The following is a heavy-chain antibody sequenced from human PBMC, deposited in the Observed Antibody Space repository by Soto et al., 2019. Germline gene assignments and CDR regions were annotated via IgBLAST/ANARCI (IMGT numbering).Heavy chain of an antibody. CDR3: AMGFSSPSGDYFDF. CDR2: INHSGST. D-gene: IGHD6-6*01. CDR1: DGAFSGYY. J-gene: IGHJ4*02. Sequence: LYLTCAVYDGAFSGYYWSWIRQPPGRGLEWIGEINHSGSTNYNPSLKSRVTISVDTSKNQFSLKLSSVTAADTAVYYCAMGFSSPSGDYFDFRRQ. V-gene: IGHV4-34*01.